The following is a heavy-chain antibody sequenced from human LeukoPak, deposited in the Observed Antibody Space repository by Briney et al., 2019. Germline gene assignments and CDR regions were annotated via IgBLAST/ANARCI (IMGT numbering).Heavy chain of an antibody. J-gene: IGHJ4*02. V-gene: IGHV3-30*18. CDR3: AKDFIYSGSYLVGLDY. D-gene: IGHD1-26*01. CDR2: ISDDGSNK. CDR1: GFTFTHYG. Sequence: GGSLRLSCAASGFTFTHYGMHWVRQAPGKGLEWAAVISDDGSNKYYADSVKGRFTISRDNSKRTLYLQMNSLRAEDTAVYYCAKDFIYSGSYLVGLDYWGQGTLVTVS.